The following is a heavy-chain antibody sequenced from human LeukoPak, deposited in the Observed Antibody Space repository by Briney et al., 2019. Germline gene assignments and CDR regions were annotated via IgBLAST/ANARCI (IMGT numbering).Heavy chain of an antibody. Sequence: SSETLSLTCTVSGGSISSGDYYWSWIRQPPGKGLEWIGYIYYSGSTYYNPSLKSRVTISVDTSKNQFSLKLSSVTAADTAVYYCARALMVRGVPHFDYWGQGTLVTVSS. D-gene: IGHD3-10*01. J-gene: IGHJ4*02. V-gene: IGHV4-30-4*01. CDR2: IYYSGST. CDR1: GGSISSGDYY. CDR3: ARALMVRGVPHFDY.